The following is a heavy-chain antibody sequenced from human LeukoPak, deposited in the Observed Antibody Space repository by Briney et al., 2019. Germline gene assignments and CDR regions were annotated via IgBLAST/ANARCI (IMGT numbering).Heavy chain of an antibody. D-gene: IGHD3-10*01. Sequence: SETLSLTCTVSGGSISLYYWSWIRQPPGKGLEWLGYFYDTRSPKYNPSLEGRVTISVDMSRTQFSLNLTSVTAADTAVYYCARGRGSLTYWGQGTLATVSS. V-gene: IGHV4-59*01. CDR3: ARGRGSLTY. CDR2: FYDTRSP. CDR1: GGSISLYY. J-gene: IGHJ4*02.